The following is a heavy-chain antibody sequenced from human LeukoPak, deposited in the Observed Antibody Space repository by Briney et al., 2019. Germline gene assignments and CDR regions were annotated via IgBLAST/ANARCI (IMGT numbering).Heavy chain of an antibody. Sequence: SETLSLTCTVSGGSISSYYWSWIRQPPGKGLEWIGYIYYSGSTDYNPSLKSRVTISVDTSKNQFSLKLSSVTAADTAVYYCARVITSSGSFDYWGQGTLVTVSS. J-gene: IGHJ4*02. V-gene: IGHV4-59*01. CDR1: GGSISSYY. D-gene: IGHD3-22*01. CDR3: ARVITSSGSFDY. CDR2: IYYSGST.